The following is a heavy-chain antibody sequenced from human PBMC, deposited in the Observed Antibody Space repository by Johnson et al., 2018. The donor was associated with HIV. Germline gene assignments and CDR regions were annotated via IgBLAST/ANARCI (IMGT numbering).Heavy chain of an antibody. CDR3: ARDVGLLAYCGGDCADAFDI. CDR1: GFTFSDYY. V-gene: IGHV3-11*04. J-gene: IGHJ3*02. Sequence: QMQLVESGGGLVKPGGSLRLSCAASGFTFSDYYMSWIRQAPGKGLEWVSYISSSGSTIYYADSVKGRFTISSDNAKNSLYLQMNSLRAEDTAVYYCARDVGLLAYCGGDCADAFDIWGQGTMVTVSS. CDR2: ISSSGSTI. D-gene: IGHD2-21*01.